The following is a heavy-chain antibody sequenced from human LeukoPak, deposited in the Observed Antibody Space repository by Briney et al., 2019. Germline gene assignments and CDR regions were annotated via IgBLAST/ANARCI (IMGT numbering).Heavy chain of an antibody. CDR1: GFMFDDYA. V-gene: IGHV3-43*02. J-gene: IGHJ4*02. D-gene: IGHD5-24*01. CDR3: VREQFSHTSNYFDN. Sequence: GGSLRISCAASGFMFDDYAMHWVRQVPGRGLEWVSLISGDAVSSLYTDSVKGRFTISRDNNNSSLSLQMRRLTTEDTAFYYCVREQFSHTSNYFDNWGQGILVTVSS. CDR2: ISGDAVSS.